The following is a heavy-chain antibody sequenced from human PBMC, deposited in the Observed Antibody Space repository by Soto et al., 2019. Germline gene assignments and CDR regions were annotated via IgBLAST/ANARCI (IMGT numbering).Heavy chain of an antibody. CDR1: GYTFTSDY. CDR3: ARSIVVVTALDY. CDR2: INPSGGST. D-gene: IGHD2-21*02. V-gene: IGHV1-46*01. J-gene: IGHJ4*02. Sequence: ASVKVSCKASGYTFTSDYMHRVRQAPGQGLEWKGIINPSGGSTSYAQKFQGRVTITRDTSASTAYMELSSLRYEDTAVYYCARSIVVVTALDYWGQGTLVTVSS.